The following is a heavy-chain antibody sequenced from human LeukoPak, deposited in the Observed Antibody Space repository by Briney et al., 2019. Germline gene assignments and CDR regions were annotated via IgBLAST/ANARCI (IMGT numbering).Heavy chain of an antibody. CDR2: IYYSGNT. CDR1: GGSINSNNYY. J-gene: IGHJ4*02. Sequence: SETLSLTCTVSGGSINSNNYYWGWIRQPPGKGLEWIGSIYYSGNTYYNPSLKSRVTISVDTSKGQFSLKLNSVTAADTAVFYCARLWSGLRPPDYWGQGTLVTVSS. CDR3: ARLWSGLRPPDY. V-gene: IGHV4-39*01. D-gene: IGHD3-3*01.